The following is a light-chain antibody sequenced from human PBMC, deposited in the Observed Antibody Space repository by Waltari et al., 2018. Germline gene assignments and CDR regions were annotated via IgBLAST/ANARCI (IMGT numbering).Light chain of an antibody. CDR2: TDN. J-gene: IGLJ3*02. V-gene: IGLV1-44*01. Sequence: QSVLTQPPSASGTPGQGVTISCSGSSSNIGSNTVSWYQQFPGTAPRLLMHTDNQRPSGGPDRFSGSKSGTSASLAISGLQSEDEAHYFCATWDDSLNGRVFGGGTKVTVL. CDR3: ATWDDSLNGRV. CDR1: SSNIGSNT.